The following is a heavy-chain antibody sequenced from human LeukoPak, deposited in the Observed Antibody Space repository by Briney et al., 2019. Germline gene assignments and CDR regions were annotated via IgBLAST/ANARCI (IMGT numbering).Heavy chain of an antibody. CDR2: INHSGST. D-gene: IGHD3-10*01. V-gene: IGHV4-34*01. CDR1: GGSFSGYY. CDR3: ARGRSLGDRGAFDI. J-gene: IGHJ3*02. Sequence: SETLSLTCAVYGGSFSGYYWSWIRQPPGKGLEWIGEINHSGSTNYNPSLKSRVTISVDTSKNQFSLKLSSVTAADTAVYYCARGRSLGDRGAFDIWGQGTMVTVSS.